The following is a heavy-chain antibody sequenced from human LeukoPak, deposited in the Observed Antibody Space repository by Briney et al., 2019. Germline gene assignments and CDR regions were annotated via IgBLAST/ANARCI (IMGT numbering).Heavy chain of an antibody. D-gene: IGHD3-9*01. CDR2: INHSGST. Sequence: PSETLTLTCAVYGGSFSGYYWSWIRQPPGKGLEWIGEINHSGSTNYNPSLKSQVTISVDTSKNQFSLKLSSVTAADTAVYYCARGILTVDVWGKGTTVTVSS. V-gene: IGHV4-34*01. CDR1: GGSFSGYY. CDR3: ARGILTVDV. J-gene: IGHJ6*04.